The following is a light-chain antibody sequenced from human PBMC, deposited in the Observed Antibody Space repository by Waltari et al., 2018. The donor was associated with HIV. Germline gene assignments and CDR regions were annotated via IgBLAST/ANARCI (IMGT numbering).Light chain of an antibody. J-gene: IGLJ2*01. V-gene: IGLV1-44*01. CDR3: AAWDDSLNGVV. CDR1: SSNIGSNT. CDR2: SNR. Sequence: QSVLTQQPSASGTPGQRVTISCSGSSSNIGSNTVNWYQQLPGTAPKLLIYSNRQRPAGVPGRCSGSKAGASASLGIGGLQSEEEAGYYCAAWDDSLNGVVFGGGTKLTVL.